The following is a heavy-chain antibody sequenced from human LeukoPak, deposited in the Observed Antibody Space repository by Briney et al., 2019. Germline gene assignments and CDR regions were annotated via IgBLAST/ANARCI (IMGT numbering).Heavy chain of an antibody. CDR1: GFTFSSHA. CDR2: ISGSGDNR. CDR3: AKNRLVSGTIYFDS. Sequence: GGSLRLSCAASGFTFSSHAMSWVRQAPGKGLEWVSSISGSGDNRNYADSVKGRFTISRDNSKSTLYLEMNSLRAEDTAIYYCAKNRLVSGTIYFDSWGQGTLLTVSS. J-gene: IGHJ4*02. V-gene: IGHV3-23*01. D-gene: IGHD6-19*01.